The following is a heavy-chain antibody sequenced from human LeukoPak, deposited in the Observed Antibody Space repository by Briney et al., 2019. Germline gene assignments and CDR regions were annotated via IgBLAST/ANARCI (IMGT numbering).Heavy chain of an antibody. CDR3: ARAGDSSGYYPLFDY. CDR1: GYTFTSYY. Sequence: GASVTVSCKASGYTFTSYYMHWVRQAPAQGLEWMGIINPSGGSTSYAQKFQGRVTMTRDMSTSTVYMELSSLRSEDTAVYYCARAGDSSGYYPLFDYWGQGTLVTVSS. J-gene: IGHJ4*02. V-gene: IGHV1-46*01. D-gene: IGHD3-22*01. CDR2: INPSGGST.